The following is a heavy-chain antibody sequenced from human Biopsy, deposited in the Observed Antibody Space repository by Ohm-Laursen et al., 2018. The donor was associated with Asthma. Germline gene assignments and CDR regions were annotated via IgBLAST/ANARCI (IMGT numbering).Heavy chain of an antibody. V-gene: IGHV3-21*01. CDR2: ISSSSSYI. Sequence: SLRLSCAATGFTFSSYAMSWVRQAPGKGLEWVSSISSSSSYIYYADSVKGRFTISRDNAKNSLYLQMNGLRAEDTAVYYCAKDRDYDILTGPPGFDYWGQGTLVTVSS. CDR3: AKDRDYDILTGPPGFDY. D-gene: IGHD3-9*01. CDR1: GFTFSSYA. J-gene: IGHJ4*02.